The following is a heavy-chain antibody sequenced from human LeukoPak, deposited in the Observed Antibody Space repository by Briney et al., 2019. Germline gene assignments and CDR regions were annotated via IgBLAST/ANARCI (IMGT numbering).Heavy chain of an antibody. CDR3: AREYYDSSGRKHAFDI. CDR2: IDPHSGGT. CDR1: GYTFIDYY. V-gene: IGHV1-2*02. Sequence: ASVKVSCKASGYTFIDYYMHWGRQSPGQGLEGMGWIDPHSGGTNYAQKIQGRVTMVRETSISTAYMELSRLRSDDAAVYYCAREYYDSSGRKHAFDIWGQGTMVTVSS. D-gene: IGHD3-22*01. J-gene: IGHJ3*02.